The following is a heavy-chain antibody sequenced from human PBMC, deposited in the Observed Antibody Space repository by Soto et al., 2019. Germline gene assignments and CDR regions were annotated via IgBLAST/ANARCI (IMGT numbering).Heavy chain of an antibody. CDR2: INHSGST. Sequence: SETLSLTCAVYGGSFSGYYWSWIRQPPGKGLEWIGEINHSGSTNYNPSLKSRVTISVDTSKNQFSLKLSSVTAADTAVYYCARGNPTIAVAGSVYYYYYMDVWGKGTTVTVSS. D-gene: IGHD6-19*01. V-gene: IGHV4-34*01. CDR3: ARGNPTIAVAGSVYYYYYMDV. J-gene: IGHJ6*03. CDR1: GGSFSGYY.